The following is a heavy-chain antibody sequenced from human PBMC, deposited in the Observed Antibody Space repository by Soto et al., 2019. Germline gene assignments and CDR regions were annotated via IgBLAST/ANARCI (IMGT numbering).Heavy chain of an antibody. CDR2: ISGSGGST. J-gene: IGHJ4*02. D-gene: IGHD1-26*01. Sequence: GGSLRLSCAASGFTFSSYAMSWVRQAPGKGLEWVSAISGSGGSTYYADSVKGRFTISRDNSKNTLYLQMNSLRAEDTAVYYCAKDPGFEEVASYSGSYYFDYWGQGTLVTVSS. CDR3: AKDPGFEEVASYSGSYYFDY. CDR1: GFTFSSYA. V-gene: IGHV3-23*01.